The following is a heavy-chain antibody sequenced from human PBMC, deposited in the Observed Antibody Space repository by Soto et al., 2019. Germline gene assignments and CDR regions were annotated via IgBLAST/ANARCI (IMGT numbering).Heavy chain of an antibody. CDR1: GFTFSSYW. CDR3: ARDFDFWRGYYTGYYYAMDV. Sequence: GGSLRLSCAASGFTFSSYWMSWVRQAPGKGLEKVANINQDGSEKYYVDSVKGRFTISRDNATKSLYLQMNSLRAEDTAVYYCARDFDFWRGYYTGYYYAMDVWGRWTTVSVSS. CDR2: INQDGSEK. V-gene: IGHV3-7*03. J-gene: IGHJ6*02. D-gene: IGHD3-3*01.